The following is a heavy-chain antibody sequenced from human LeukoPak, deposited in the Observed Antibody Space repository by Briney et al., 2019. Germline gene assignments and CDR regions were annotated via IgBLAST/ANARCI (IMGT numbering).Heavy chain of an antibody. D-gene: IGHD6-6*01. J-gene: IGHJ4*02. V-gene: IGHV4-4*09. CDR2: IYTSGST. CDR3: ARQSIAARYTPFDY. Sequence: PSETLSLTCTVSGGSISSYYWSWIRQPPGKGLEWIGYIYTSGSTNYNPPLKSRVTISVDTSKNQFSLKLSSVTAADTAVYYCARQSIAARYTPFDYWGQGTLVTVSS. CDR1: GGSISSYY.